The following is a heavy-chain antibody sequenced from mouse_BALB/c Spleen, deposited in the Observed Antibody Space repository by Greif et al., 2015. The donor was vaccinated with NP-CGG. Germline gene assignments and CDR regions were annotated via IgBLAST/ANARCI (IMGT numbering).Heavy chain of an antibody. Sequence: QVQLQQSGAELVRPGTSVKVSCKASGYGFTNYLMEWVKQRPGQGLEWIGVINPGSGGTNYNEKFKGKATLTADKSSSAAYMQLSGLSSDESAVYFCAREGDYGFAYWGQGALVSVSA. CDR2: INPGSGGT. V-gene: IGHV1-54*01. D-gene: IGHD2-4*01. CDR1: GYGFTNYL. CDR3: AREGDYGFAY. J-gene: IGHJ3*01.